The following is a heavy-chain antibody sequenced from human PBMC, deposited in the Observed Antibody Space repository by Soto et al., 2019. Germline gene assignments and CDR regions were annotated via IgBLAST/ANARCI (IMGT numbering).Heavy chain of an antibody. CDR3: VKGYPIMDV. J-gene: IGHJ6*02. V-gene: IGHV3-30*18. CDR2: ISYDGSNK. CDR1: GFTVSSYG. Sequence: PGASLRLSCAAYGFTVSSYGMHWVRQAPGKGLEWVAVISYDGSNKYYADSVKGRFTISRDNSKNTLYLQMNSLRAEDTAVYYCVKGYPIMDVWGQGTTVTVSS. D-gene: IGHD2-2*02.